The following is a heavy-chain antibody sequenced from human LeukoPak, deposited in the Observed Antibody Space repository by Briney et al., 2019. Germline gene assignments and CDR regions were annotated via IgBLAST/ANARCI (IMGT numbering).Heavy chain of an antibody. J-gene: IGHJ6*02. CDR3: ARDRTVTDDYYYYYGMDV. V-gene: IGHV4-59*12. D-gene: IGHD4-17*01. CDR2: VYDTGDT. CDR1: GTSITRTY. Sequence: SETLSLTCTVSGTSITRTYWSWIRQPPGRGLESVGYVYDTGDTNYNPSLKSRVTMSVDTSKNQFSLKLSSVTAADTAVYYCARDRTVTDDYYYYYGMDVWGQGTTVTVSS.